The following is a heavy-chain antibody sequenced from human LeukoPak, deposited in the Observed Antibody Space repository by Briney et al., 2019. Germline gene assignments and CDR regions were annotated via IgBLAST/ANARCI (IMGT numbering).Heavy chain of an antibody. J-gene: IGHJ4*02. CDR2: IYHSGST. CDR1: GGSISSSNW. D-gene: IGHD6-19*01. V-gene: IGHV4-4*02. CDR3: AGYSSGWTQTPIDY. Sequence: SGTLSLTCAVSGGSISSSNWWRWVRQPPGKGLGWIGEIYHSGSTNYNPSLKSRVTISVDKSKNQFSLKLSTVTAADTAVYYCAGYSSGWTQTPIDYWGQGTLVTVSS.